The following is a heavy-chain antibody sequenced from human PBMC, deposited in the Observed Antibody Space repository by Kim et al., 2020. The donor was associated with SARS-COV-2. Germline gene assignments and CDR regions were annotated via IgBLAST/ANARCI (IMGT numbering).Heavy chain of an antibody. V-gene: IGHV4-31*02. CDR2: IYYRGST. D-gene: IGHD2-2*01. J-gene: IGHJ5*02. Sequence: IYYRGSTYHNPSLKSRVTISVDTSKNQFSLKLSSVTAADTAVYYCARALSEARWSGLIVPAAINWFDPWGQGTLVTVSS. CDR3: ARALSEARWSGLIVPAAINWFDP.